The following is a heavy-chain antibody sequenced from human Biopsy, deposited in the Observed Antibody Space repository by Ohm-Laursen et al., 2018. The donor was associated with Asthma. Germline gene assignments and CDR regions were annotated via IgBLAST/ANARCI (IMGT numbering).Heavy chain of an antibody. V-gene: IGHV1-69*13. CDR1: GGTFSRYA. CDR2: IIPVFGTS. J-gene: IGHJ6*02. Sequence: SVKVSCKASGGTFSRYAISWVRQAPGQGLEWMGGIIPVFGTSNYAQKFQGRVTFTAVGSTSSAYMELRSLTSEDSAVYYCARGVSTVDYGYFYFAMDVWGHGTTVTVSS. D-gene: IGHD4-17*01. CDR3: ARGVSTVDYGYFYFAMDV.